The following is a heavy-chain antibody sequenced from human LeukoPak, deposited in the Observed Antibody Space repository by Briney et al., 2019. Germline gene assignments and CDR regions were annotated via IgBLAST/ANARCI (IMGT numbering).Heavy chain of an antibody. D-gene: IGHD2-2*01. J-gene: IGHJ4*02. CDR2: VRPGDGPT. Sequence: GGSLRLSCAASGFTFRSYLMSWVRQAPGKGLEMVSHVRPGDGPTTYAESVKGRFTISRDNSKNTVSLQMNSLRVEDTAVYYCTRDHITSWQIDFWGQGTVVTVSS. CDR1: GFTFRSYL. V-gene: IGHV3-23*01. CDR3: TRDHITSWQIDF.